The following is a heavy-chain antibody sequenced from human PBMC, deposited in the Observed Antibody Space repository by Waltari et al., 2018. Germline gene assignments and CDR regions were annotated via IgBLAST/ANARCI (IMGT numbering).Heavy chain of an antibody. D-gene: IGHD2-15*01. J-gene: IGHJ5*02. Sequence: EVQLLESGGGLVQPGGSLRLSCAASGFTFSSYAMSWVRQDPGKGLEWVQTISSSGGSTYYADSVKGRFTISRDNSKNTLYLQMNSLRAEDTAVYYCAKAPCSGGSCYPFNWFDPWGQGTLVTVSS. CDR1: GFTFSSYA. V-gene: IGHV3-23*01. CDR2: ISSSGGST. CDR3: AKAPCSGGSCYPFNWFDP.